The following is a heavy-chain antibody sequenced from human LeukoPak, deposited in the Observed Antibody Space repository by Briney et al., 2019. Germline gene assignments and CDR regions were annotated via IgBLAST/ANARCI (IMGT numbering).Heavy chain of an antibody. CDR2: ISSSSSTI. CDR1: GFTFSSYS. D-gene: IGHD2-2*01. J-gene: IGHJ4*02. Sequence: GGSLRLSCAASGFTFSSYSMNWVRQAPGKGLEWVSYISSSSSTIYYADSVKGRFTISRDNAKNSLYLQMNSLRAEDTAVYYCARGYCSSTSCYFDYWGQGTLVTVSS. V-gene: IGHV3-48*01. CDR3: ARGYCSSTSCYFDY.